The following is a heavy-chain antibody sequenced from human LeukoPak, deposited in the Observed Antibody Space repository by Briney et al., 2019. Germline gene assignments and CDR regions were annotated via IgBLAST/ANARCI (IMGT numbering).Heavy chain of an antibody. Sequence: PGGSLRLSCGASGFTFSSYAMHWVRQAPGKGLEWVATISYEGDNKYYADSLKGRFTISRDNSKNTLYLQMNSLRGEDTAVYFCARGRNVVATSGHFDYWGQGTLVTVSS. CDR2: ISYEGDNK. V-gene: IGHV3-30-3*01. CDR3: ARGRNVVATSGHFDY. CDR1: GFTFSSYA. J-gene: IGHJ4*02. D-gene: IGHD5-12*01.